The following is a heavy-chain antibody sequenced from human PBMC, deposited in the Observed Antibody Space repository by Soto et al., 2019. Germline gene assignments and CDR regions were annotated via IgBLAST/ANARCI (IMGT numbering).Heavy chain of an antibody. CDR3: TKVDV. J-gene: IGHJ6*01. CDR2: ISFDGSKK. V-gene: IGHV3-30*18. Sequence: GSLRLSCAASGFTFSSYWMHWVRQAPGKGLEWVGFISFDGSKKHYADSVEGRFTISRDNSKSTMYLEMNSLRPEDTAVYYCTKVDVWGPGTAVTVSS. CDR1: GFTFSSYW.